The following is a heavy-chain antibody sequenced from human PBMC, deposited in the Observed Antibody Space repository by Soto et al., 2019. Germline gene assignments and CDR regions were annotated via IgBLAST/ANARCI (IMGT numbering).Heavy chain of an antibody. J-gene: IGHJ4*02. Sequence: PGGSLRLSCAASGFTFSSYAMNWVRQAPGKGLEWVSVISANGGSTHYADSVKGRFTISRDNSKNMLYLQMNSLRAEDTAIYYCAKDRYGYGSGSSFDYWGQGTLVTVSS. D-gene: IGHD3-10*01. CDR2: ISANGGST. CDR1: GFTFSSYA. V-gene: IGHV3-23*01. CDR3: AKDRYGYGSGSSFDY.